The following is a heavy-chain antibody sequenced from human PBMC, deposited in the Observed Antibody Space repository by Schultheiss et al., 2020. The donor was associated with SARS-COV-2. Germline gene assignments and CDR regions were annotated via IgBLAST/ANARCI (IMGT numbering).Heavy chain of an antibody. Sequence: GESLKISCAASGFTFSNAWMSWVRQAPGKGLEWVSAISGSGGSTYYADSVKGRFTISRDNSKNTLYLQMNSLRAEDTAVYYCAKILYDFWSGYLDYWGQGTLVTVSS. D-gene: IGHD3-3*01. CDR1: GFTFSNAW. V-gene: IGHV3-23*01. CDR2: ISGSGGST. CDR3: AKILYDFWSGYLDY. J-gene: IGHJ4*02.